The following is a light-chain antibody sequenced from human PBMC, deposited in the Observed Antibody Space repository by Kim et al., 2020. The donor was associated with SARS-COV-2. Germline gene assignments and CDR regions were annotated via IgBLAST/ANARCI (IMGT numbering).Light chain of an antibody. CDR2: GND. V-gene: IGLV1-44*01. Sequence: ELTQPPSVSATPGQRVTISCSGSSSNIGFSPVSWYQHLPGTAPKLLIYGNDQRPSGVPDRFSGSKSGTSASLTISGLQSRDEGDYYCATWDDTLSGRVFGGGTQLTVL. J-gene: IGLJ3*02. CDR3: ATWDDTLSGRV. CDR1: SSNIGFSP.